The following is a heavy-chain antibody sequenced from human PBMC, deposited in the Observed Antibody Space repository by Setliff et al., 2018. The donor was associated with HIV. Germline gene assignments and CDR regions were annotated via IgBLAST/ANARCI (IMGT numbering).Heavy chain of an antibody. V-gene: IGHV1-24*01. Sequence: ASVKVSCKVSRYTLPELSIPWVRQTPGKGLEWVGGFDPEDGETIYAQNFQGRVTMSEDISTDTGYMELRSLTSEDTAVYFCAAARRTVSILRGACHVWGQGTLVTVSS. CDR2: FDPEDGET. CDR3: AAARRTVSILRGACHV. J-gene: IGHJ3*01. CDR1: RYTLPELS. D-gene: IGHD4-17*01.